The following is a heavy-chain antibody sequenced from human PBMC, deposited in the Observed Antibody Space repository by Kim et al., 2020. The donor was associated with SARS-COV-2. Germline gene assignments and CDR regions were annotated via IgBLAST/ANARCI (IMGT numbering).Heavy chain of an antibody. CDR3: ARVGWHIVVGHGMDV. CDR2: IYYSGST. V-gene: IGHV4-59*01. J-gene: IGHJ6*02. CDR1: GGSISSYY. D-gene: IGHD2-21*01. Sequence: SETLSLTCTVSGGSISSYYWSWIRQPPGKGLEWIGYIYYSGSTNYNPSLKSRVTISVDTSKNQFSLKLSSVTAADTAVYDCARVGWHIVVGHGMDVWGQGTTVTVSS.